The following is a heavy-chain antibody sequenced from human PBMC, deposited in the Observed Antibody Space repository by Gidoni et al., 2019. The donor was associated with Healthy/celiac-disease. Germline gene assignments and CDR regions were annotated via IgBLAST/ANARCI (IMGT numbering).Heavy chain of an antibody. CDR3: AKIKVEDYDFWSSGFDP. CDR2: ISGSGGST. CDR1: GFTFSSYA. D-gene: IGHD3-3*01. J-gene: IGHJ5*02. Sequence: EVQLLESGGGLVQPGGSLRLACAASGFTFSSYAMSWARQAPGKGLEWVSAISGSGGSTYYAASVKGRFTISRDNSKNTLYLQMNSLRAEDTAVYYCAKIKVEDYDFWSSGFDPWGQGTLVTVSS. V-gene: IGHV3-23*01.